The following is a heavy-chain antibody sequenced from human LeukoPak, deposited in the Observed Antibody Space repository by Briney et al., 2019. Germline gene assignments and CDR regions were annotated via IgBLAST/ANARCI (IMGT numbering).Heavy chain of an antibody. Sequence: SETLSLTCTVSGSSISSGDNYWSWIRQPAGKGLEWIGRIYTSGSTNYNPSLKSRVTISGDTSKNQFSLRLSSVTGADTAVYYCARASYSYDINGWVPFDYWGQGTLVTVSS. V-gene: IGHV4-61*02. CDR3: ARASYSYDINGWVPFDY. CDR2: IYTSGST. CDR1: GSSISSGDNY. D-gene: IGHD3-22*01. J-gene: IGHJ4*02.